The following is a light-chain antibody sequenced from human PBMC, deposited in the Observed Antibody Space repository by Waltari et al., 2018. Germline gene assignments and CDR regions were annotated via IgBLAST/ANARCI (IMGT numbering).Light chain of an antibody. CDR2: KVS. CDR1: RSLAHSDGNTY. V-gene: IGKV2-30*02. Sequence: DVVVTQSPLSLPVTLGQPASVSCRYSRSLAHSDGNTYLSWFHQRPGQSPRRLIYKVSNRDSGVPDRFSGSGSGTDFTLKINRVEAEDVGLYYCLHATFWPWTFGQGTKVEI. J-gene: IGKJ1*01. CDR3: LHATFWPWT.